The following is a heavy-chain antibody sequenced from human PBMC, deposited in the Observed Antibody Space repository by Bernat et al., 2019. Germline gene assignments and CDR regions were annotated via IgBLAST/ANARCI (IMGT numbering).Heavy chain of an antibody. V-gene: IGHV1-2*04. D-gene: IGHD1-26*01. CDR2: IKPNSGGT. CDR3: ASTVGPAGYFDL. Sequence: QVQLVQSGAEVKKPGASVKVSCKASGYTFTGYYLHWVRQAPGQGLEWMAWIKPNSGGTNYAQKFQGWVTMTRDTSISTAYLELSRLTSDDTAVYYCASTVGPAGYFDLWGRGTLVTVSS. J-gene: IGHJ2*01. CDR1: GYTFTGYY.